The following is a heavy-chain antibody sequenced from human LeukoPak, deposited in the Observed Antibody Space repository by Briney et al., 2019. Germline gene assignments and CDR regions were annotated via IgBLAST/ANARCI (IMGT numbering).Heavy chain of an antibody. J-gene: IGHJ3*02. CDR1: GGSISSGDYY. Sequence: SETLSLTCTVSGGSISSGDYYWSWIRQPPGKGLEWIGYIYYSGSTYYNSSLKSRVTISVDTSKNQFSLKLSSVTAADTAVYYCARGESSSPENAFDIWGQGTMVTVSS. CDR3: ARGESSSPENAFDI. D-gene: IGHD6-6*01. V-gene: IGHV4-30-4*01. CDR2: IYYSGST.